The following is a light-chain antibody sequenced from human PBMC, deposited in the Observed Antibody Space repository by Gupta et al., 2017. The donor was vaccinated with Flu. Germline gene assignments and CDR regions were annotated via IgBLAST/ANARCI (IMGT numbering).Light chain of an antibody. J-gene: IGKJ1*01. V-gene: IGKV1-39*01. CDR2: DSS. CDR1: QTINTI. Sequence: DIQMTQSPSYLSASVGDRVTITCRASQTINTILNWYQQKPGKAPNVLIYDSSNLQSGVPSRFSGSGSGTDFTLTITRLQSEDFATYYCQQSDSTPWTFGQGTKVDIK. CDR3: QQSDSTPWT.